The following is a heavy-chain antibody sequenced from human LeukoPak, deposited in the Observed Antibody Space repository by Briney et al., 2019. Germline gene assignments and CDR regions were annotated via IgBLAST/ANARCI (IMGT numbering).Heavy chain of an antibody. J-gene: IGHJ3*02. CDR3: AKTDLAEGTFEI. Sequence: PGESLKISCQASGYVFGFYWIAWVRQMPGKGLEWIGIIYPGDDDTRYGPSMQGQVIISADTSINTAYLHLNSLKASDTAIYYCAKTDLAEGTFEIWGQGTMVTVSS. V-gene: IGHV5-51*01. D-gene: IGHD1-14*01. CDR2: IYPGDDDT. CDR1: GYVFGFYW.